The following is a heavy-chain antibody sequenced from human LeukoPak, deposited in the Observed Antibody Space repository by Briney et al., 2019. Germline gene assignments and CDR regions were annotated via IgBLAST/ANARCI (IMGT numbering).Heavy chain of an antibody. J-gene: IGHJ4*02. Sequence: GGSLRLSCAASGFTVSSNYMSWVRQAPGKGLEWVSVIYSGGSTYYADSVKGRFTISRDNAKNSLYLQMNSLRAEDTALYYCARERVSGSYLDVCDYWGQGTLVTVSS. CDR3: ARERVSGSYLDVCDY. CDR1: GFTVSSNY. V-gene: IGHV3-53*01. CDR2: IYSGGST. D-gene: IGHD1-26*01.